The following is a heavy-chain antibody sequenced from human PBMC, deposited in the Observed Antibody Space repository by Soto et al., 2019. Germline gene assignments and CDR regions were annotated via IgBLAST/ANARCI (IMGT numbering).Heavy chain of an antibody. CDR3: AKDRVGGTFYTPLGF. V-gene: IGHV3-23*01. CDR2: ISDAGDKT. D-gene: IGHD1-7*01. J-gene: IGHJ4*02. Sequence: GSLRLSCAASGFSFTTYGMSWVRQGPGKGLEWVSVISDAGDKTYYAESVKGRLTISRDNSKNTLSLHLNTLKPEDTAVYHCAKDRVGGTFYTPLGFWGQGTLVTVSS. CDR1: GFSFTTYG.